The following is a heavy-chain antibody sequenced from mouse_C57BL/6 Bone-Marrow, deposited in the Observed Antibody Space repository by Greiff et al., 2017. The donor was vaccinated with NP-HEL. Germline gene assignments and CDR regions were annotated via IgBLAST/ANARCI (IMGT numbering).Heavy chain of an antibody. D-gene: IGHD1-1*01. Sequence: QVQLKQSGAELVRPGTSVKVSCKASGYAFTNYLIEWVKQRPGQGLEWIGVINPGSGGTNYNEKFKGKATLTADKSSSTAYMQLSSLTSEDSAVYFCARNGSRSGYFDVWGTGTTVTVSS. V-gene: IGHV1-54*01. CDR3: ARNGSRSGYFDV. CDR2: INPGSGGT. J-gene: IGHJ1*03. CDR1: GYAFTNYL.